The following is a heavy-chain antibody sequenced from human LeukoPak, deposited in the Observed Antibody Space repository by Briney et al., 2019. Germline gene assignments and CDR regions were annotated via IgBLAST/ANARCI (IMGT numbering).Heavy chain of an antibody. CDR1: GYTFTGYY. CDR2: INPNSGGT. D-gene: IGHD6-6*01. CDR3: ARVGVPRTIAARLDY. V-gene: IGHV1-2*02. Sequence: ASVKVSCKASGYTFTGYYMHWVRQAPGQGLEWMGWINPNSGGTNYAQKFQGSVTTTRDTSISTAYMELSRLRSDDTAVYYCARVGVPRTIAARLDYWGQGTLVTVSS. J-gene: IGHJ4*02.